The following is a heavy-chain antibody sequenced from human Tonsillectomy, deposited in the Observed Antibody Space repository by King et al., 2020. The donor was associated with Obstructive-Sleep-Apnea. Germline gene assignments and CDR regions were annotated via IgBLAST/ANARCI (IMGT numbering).Heavy chain of an antibody. Sequence: VQLQQGGAGLLKPSETLSLTGAVYGGSFSDYYWGWIRQPPRKGLAWIGETNHSGSTNYNPSLNSRVTISVDTSNNQFSLKLSTVTAADTAVYYCARGSGAAAVNWFDPWGQGTLVTVSS. J-gene: IGHJ5*02. CDR1: GGSFSDYY. CDR2: TNHSGST. V-gene: IGHV4-34*01. D-gene: IGHD6-13*01. CDR3: ARGSGAAAVNWFDP.